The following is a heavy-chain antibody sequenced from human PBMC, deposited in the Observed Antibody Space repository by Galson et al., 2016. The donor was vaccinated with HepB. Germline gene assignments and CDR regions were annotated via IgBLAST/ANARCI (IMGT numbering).Heavy chain of an antibody. V-gene: IGHV4-39*01. CDR2: IYSSGTT. CDR1: VGATSSRSYH. CDR3: AGGVYNYGVLLPFEF. Sequence: SETLSLTCTVSVGATSSRSYHWGWIRQPPGKGLEWIGNIYSSGTTYANPSLKSRVTISVDKSKNQFPLKLSSVTAADTAVYYCAGGVYNYGVLLPFEFWGQGTLVTVSS. J-gene: IGHJ4*02. D-gene: IGHD5-18*01.